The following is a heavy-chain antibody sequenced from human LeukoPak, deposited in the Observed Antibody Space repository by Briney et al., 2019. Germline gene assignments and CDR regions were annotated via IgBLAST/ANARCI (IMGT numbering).Heavy chain of an antibody. CDR1: GGSISSSSYY. J-gene: IGHJ5*02. CDR3: ARHSWFDP. Sequence: SETLSLTCTVSGGSISSSSYYWGWIRQPPGKGLEWIGSIYYSGSTYYNPSLKSRVTISVDTSKNQFSLKLSSVTAADTAVYYCARHSWFDPWGQGTLVAVSS. CDR2: IYYSGST. V-gene: IGHV4-39*01.